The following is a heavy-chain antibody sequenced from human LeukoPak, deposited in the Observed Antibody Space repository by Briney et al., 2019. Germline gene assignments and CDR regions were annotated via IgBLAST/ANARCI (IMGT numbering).Heavy chain of an antibody. V-gene: IGHV3-74*01. CDR3: AREPPEVLWFGGFDY. CDR2: INSDGSST. D-gene: IGHD3-10*01. CDR1: GFTFSSYW. Sequence: PGGSLRLSCAAPGFTFSSYWMHWVRQAPGKGLVCVSRINSDGSSTSYADSVKGRFTISRDNAKNTLYLQMNSLRAEDTGVYYCAREPPEVLWFGGFDYWGQGTLVTVSS. J-gene: IGHJ4*02.